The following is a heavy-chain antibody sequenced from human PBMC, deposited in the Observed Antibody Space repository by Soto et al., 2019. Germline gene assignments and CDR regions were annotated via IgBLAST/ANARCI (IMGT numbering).Heavy chain of an antibody. CDR3: ASTVIENPSPSYYYDSSGYFHFDY. CDR1: GFTFSSYW. CDR2: IKQDGSEK. Sequence: GGSLRLSCAASGFTFSSYWMSWVRQAPGKGLEWVANIKQDGSEKYYVDSVKGRFTISRDNAKNSLYLQMNSLRAEDTAVYYCASTVIENPSPSYYYDSSGYFHFDYWGQGTLVTVSS. J-gene: IGHJ4*02. V-gene: IGHV3-7*05. D-gene: IGHD3-22*01.